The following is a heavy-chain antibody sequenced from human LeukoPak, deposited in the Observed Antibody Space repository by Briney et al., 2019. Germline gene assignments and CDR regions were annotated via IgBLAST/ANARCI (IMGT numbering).Heavy chain of an antibody. CDR1: GGSISSYY. CDR3: ARGNSYFDY. J-gene: IGHJ4*02. Sequence: PETLSLTCTVSGGSISSYYWSWIRQPPGKGLEWIGYIYYSGSTNYNPSLKSRVTISVDTSKNQFSLKLSSVTAADTAVYYCARGNSYFDYWGQGTLVTVSS. CDR2: IYYSGST. V-gene: IGHV4-59*01.